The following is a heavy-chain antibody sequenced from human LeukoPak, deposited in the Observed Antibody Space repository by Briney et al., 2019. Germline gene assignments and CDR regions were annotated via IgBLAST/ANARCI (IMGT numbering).Heavy chain of an antibody. CDR2: ISSSSSTI. Sequence: PGGSLRLSCAASGFTFSSYTMNWVRQAPGKGLEWVSYISSSSSTIYYADSVKGRFTISRDNAKNSLYLQMNSLRAEDTAVYYCASTVPLAAFDIWGHGTMVTVSS. CDR3: ASTVPLAAFDI. D-gene: IGHD4-17*01. V-gene: IGHV3-48*01. CDR1: GFTFSSYT. J-gene: IGHJ3*02.